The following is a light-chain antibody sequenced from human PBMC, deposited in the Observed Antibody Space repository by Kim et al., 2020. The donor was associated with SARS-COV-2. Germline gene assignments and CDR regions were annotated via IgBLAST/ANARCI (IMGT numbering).Light chain of an antibody. Sequence: DIQMTQSPSSLSASVGDRVTITCLASQGIAGWLVWFQQKPDKAPKSLIYAASYLQSGVPSRFSGSGSGTDFTLTISSLQPEDFATYYCQQYHSYPRTFGQGTKVDIK. J-gene: IGKJ1*01. V-gene: IGKV1D-16*01. CDR3: QQYHSYPRT. CDR2: AAS. CDR1: QGIAGW.